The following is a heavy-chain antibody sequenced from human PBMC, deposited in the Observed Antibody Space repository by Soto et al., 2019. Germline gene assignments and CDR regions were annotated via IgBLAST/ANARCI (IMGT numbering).Heavy chain of an antibody. J-gene: IGHJ3*01. CDR1: NLPASNNY. CDR3: VRRWG. V-gene: IGHV3-66*01. D-gene: IGHD3-16*01. CDR2: IYSDGST. Sequence: EVQLVESGGGLVQPGGPLGCPGAPSNLPASNNYMSWVRQAPGKGLEWVSLIYSDGSTDYADSVKGRFTISRDNSKNTLYLQMNSLRVEDTAMYYCVRRWGWGQGTLVTVSS.